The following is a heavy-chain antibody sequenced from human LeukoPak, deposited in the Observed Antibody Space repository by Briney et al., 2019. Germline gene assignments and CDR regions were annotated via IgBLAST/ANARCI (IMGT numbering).Heavy chain of an antibody. J-gene: IGHJ4*02. CDR3: ARRLSRGYFGKLIFDF. V-gene: IGHV3-23*01. CDR1: GFAFNDFA. Sequence: GGSLRLSCAASGFAFNDFAMSWVRQTPGKGLEWVSTITSTGESTYYADSLRGRFTISRDNSEGTLYLQMNSLRNEDSAVYYCARRLSRGYFGKLIFDFWGQGALVTVSS. D-gene: IGHD3-9*01. CDR2: ITSTGEST.